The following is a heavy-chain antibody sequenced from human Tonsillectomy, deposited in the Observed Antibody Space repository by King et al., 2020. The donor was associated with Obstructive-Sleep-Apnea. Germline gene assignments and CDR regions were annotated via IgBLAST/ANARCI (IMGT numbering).Heavy chain of an antibody. J-gene: IGHJ4*02. V-gene: IGHV3-9*01. D-gene: IGHD1-26*01. Sequence: VQLVESGGGLVQPGRSLRLSCAASGFTFDDYAMYWVRQAPGKGLEWGSGISYNSGNMGYAASVKGRFTISRDNAKNSLYLQMNSLRAEDTALYYCAKDKEVGVSRRAAGGFDYWGQGTLVTVSS. CDR1: GFTFDDYA. CDR2: ISYNSGNM. CDR3: AKDKEVGVSRRAAGGFDY.